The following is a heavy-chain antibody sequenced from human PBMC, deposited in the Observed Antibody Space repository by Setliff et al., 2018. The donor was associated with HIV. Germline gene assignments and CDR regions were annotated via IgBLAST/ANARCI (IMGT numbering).Heavy chain of an antibody. D-gene: IGHD5-12*01. CDR1: GGTLRIYA. CDR3: AKDYFCGYDFRYFFDY. V-gene: IGHV1-69*13. Sequence: SVKVSCKASGGTLRIYAIGWVRQAPGQGLAWMGGIIPIFGTANYAQKFQGRVTITADESTSTAYMELSSLRVEDTAAYYCAKDYFCGYDFRYFFDYWGQGALVTVSS. CDR2: IIPIFGTA. J-gene: IGHJ4*02.